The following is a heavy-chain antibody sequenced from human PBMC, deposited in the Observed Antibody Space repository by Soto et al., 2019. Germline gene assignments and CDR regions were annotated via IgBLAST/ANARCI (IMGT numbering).Heavy chain of an antibody. CDR1: GFTFGIHA. Sequence: GGSLRLSCPASGFTFGIHAMSWFRRAPGKGLEGVSFISGSGGSTYYADSVKGRFTISRDNSKKTLYLQMNSLRGEDTAVYYCGKGSAATNYFYYATDVWGQGTTVTVSS. CDR2: ISGSGGST. J-gene: IGHJ6*02. V-gene: IGHV3-23*01. CDR3: GKGSAATNYFYYATDV. D-gene: IGHD2-15*01.